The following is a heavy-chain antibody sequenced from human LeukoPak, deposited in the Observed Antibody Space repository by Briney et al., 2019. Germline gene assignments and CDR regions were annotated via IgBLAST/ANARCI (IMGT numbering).Heavy chain of an antibody. CDR1: GFTFSSYA. CDR3: AAPRVGSGSYYKGSYYYGMDV. Sequence: SGGSLRLSCAASGFTFSSYAMSWVRQAPGKGLEWVSAISGSGGSTYYADSVKGRFTISRDNSKNTLHLQMNSLRAEDTAVYYCAAPRVGSGSYYKGSYYYGMDVWGKGTTVTVSS. CDR2: ISGSGGST. J-gene: IGHJ6*04. D-gene: IGHD3-10*01. V-gene: IGHV3-23*01.